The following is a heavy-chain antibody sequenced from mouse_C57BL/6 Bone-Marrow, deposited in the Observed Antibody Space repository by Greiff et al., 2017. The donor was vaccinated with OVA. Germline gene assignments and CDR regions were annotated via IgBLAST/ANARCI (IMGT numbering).Heavy chain of an antibody. CDR1: GFTFSDYG. CDR3: ARASTCYAMDY. Sequence: EVMLVESGGGLVKPGGSLKLSCAASGFTFSDYGMHLVSQAPEKGLEWVAYISSGSSTIYYADTVKGRFTISRDNAKNTLFLQMTSLRSEDTAMYYCARASTCYAMDYWGQGTSVTVSS. D-gene: IGHD5-1*01. V-gene: IGHV5-17*01. J-gene: IGHJ4*01. CDR2: ISSGSSTI.